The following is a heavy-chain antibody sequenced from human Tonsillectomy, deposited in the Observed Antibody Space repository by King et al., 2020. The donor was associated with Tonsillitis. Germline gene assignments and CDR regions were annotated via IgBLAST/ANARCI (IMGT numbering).Heavy chain of an antibody. V-gene: IGHV1-2*02. Sequence: QLVQSGAEVKKPGASVKVSCKASGYTFTGYYMHWVRQAPGQGLEWMGWINPNSGGTNYAQKFQGKVTMTRDTSISTAYMELSRLRSDDTAVYYCASCYYGDFPYWYFDLWGRGTLVTVSS. D-gene: IGHD4-17*01. J-gene: IGHJ2*01. CDR1: GYTFTGYY. CDR2: INPNSGGT. CDR3: ASCYYGDFPYWYFDL.